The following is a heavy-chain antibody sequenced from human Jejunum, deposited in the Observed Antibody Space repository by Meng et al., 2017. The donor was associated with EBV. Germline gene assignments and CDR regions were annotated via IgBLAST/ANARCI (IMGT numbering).Heavy chain of an antibody. CDR2: MHPGGST. CDR3: AKSNDYSLNS. Sequence: QGQLQESGPGRGKPSGTLSLTCAVSGDSTSSSHWWSWVRQPPGKGLEWIGEMHPGGSTNYNPSLKSRVTISVDNSKNQFSLKLTSVTAADTAGYYCAKSNDYSLNSWGQGTLVTVSS. J-gene: IGHJ4*02. D-gene: IGHD4-11*01. V-gene: IGHV4-4*02. CDR1: GDSTSSSHW.